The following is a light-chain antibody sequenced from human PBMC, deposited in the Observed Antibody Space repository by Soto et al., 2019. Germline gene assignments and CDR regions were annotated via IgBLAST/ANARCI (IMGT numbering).Light chain of an antibody. Sequence: EIVLTQSPGTLSLFPGERATLSCRASQSISSNYLAWYQHKPGQAPRLLIHGASNRATGIPDRFSGAGSGTDFTRTISRLEPEDFAVYYCHQYGSAPAWMFGQGTKVEIK. CDR2: GAS. V-gene: IGKV3-20*01. CDR1: QSISSNY. J-gene: IGKJ1*01. CDR3: HQYGSAPAWM.